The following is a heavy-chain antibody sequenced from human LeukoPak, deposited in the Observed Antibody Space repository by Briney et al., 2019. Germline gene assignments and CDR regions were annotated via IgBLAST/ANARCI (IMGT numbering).Heavy chain of an antibody. Sequence: GGSLRLSCAASGFTFNSYSLNWVRQAPGKGLEWVSSISSSSYIYYADSVKGRFTISRDNAKNSLYLQMNSLRAEDTAVYYCARDPKAFDYWGQGTLVTVSS. V-gene: IGHV3-21*01. CDR3: ARDPKAFDY. CDR1: GFTFNSYS. CDR2: ISSSSYI. J-gene: IGHJ4*02.